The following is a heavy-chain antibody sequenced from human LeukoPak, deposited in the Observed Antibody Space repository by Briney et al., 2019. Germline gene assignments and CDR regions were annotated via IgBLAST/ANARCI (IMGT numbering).Heavy chain of an antibody. D-gene: IGHD6-6*01. J-gene: IGHJ3*01. CDR2: IYYSGTT. CDR1: GGSISSYY. CDR3: AREYSSSSGRRAFDV. Sequence: PSETLSLICTVSGGSISSYYWSWIRQPPGKGLEWIGYIYYSGTTNYNPSLKSRVTISVDTSKNQFSLKLSSVTAADTAVYYCAREYSSSSGRRAFDVWGQGTMVTVSS. V-gene: IGHV4-59*08.